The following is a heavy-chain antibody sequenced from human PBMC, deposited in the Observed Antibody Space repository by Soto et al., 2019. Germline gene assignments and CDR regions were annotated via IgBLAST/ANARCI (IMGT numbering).Heavy chain of an antibody. Sequence: QVQLVESGGGVVQPGRSLRLSCAASGFTFSSYAMHWVRQDPGKGLEWVAVISYDGSNKYYADSVKGRFTISRDNSKNTLYLQMNSLSAEDTAVYYCARVKSGSYKPVLFRYWGQGTLVTISS. CDR3: ARVKSGSYKPVLFRY. V-gene: IGHV3-30-3*01. CDR1: GFTFSSYA. J-gene: IGHJ4*02. CDR2: ISYDGSNK. D-gene: IGHD1-26*01.